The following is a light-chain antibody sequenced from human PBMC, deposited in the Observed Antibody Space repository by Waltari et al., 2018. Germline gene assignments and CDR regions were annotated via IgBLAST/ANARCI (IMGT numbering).Light chain of an antibody. Sequence: DIEMTPSPSNVSASVGDRVIITCRASQRVSKWVAWYQFKGGKAPKVLISAASTIESGVPSRFGGGGSGSDFALTIAGLQPEDSATYYCQQYKTFPRTFGPGTRVEIK. V-gene: IGKV1-5*03. CDR2: AAS. CDR3: QQYKTFPRT. CDR1: QRVSKW. J-gene: IGKJ1*01.